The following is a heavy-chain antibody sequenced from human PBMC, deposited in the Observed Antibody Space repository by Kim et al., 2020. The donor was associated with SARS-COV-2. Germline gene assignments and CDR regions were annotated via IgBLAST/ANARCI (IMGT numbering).Heavy chain of an antibody. Sequence: GSTYYNPSLKSRVTISVDTSKNQFSLQLSSVTAADTAVYYCAREVAAAFDYWGQGTLVTVSS. CDR2: GST. CDR3: AREVAAAFDY. J-gene: IGHJ4*02. D-gene: IGHD6-25*01. V-gene: IGHV4-31*02.